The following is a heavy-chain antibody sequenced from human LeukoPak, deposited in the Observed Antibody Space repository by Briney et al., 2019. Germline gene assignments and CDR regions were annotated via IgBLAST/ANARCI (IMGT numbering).Heavy chain of an antibody. CDR2: MNPDSGNT. CDR3: ARATNRITIFGVVTDAFDI. J-gene: IGHJ3*02. CDR1: GYTFTNSD. Sequence: GASVKVSCKASGYTFTNSDINWVRQAAGQGLEWMGWMNPDSGNTGYARNFQGRVTMTRNTSISTAYMELSSLRSEDTAAYYCARATNRITIFGVVTDAFDIWGQGTMVTVSS. D-gene: IGHD3-3*01. V-gene: IGHV1-8*01.